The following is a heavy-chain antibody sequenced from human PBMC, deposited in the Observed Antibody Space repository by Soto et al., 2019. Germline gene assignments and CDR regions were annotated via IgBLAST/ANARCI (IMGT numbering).Heavy chain of an antibody. CDR2: ISYDGSNK. J-gene: IGHJ3*02. Sequence: GGSLRLSCAASGFTFSSYGMHWVRQAPGKGLEWVAVISYDGSNKYYADSVKGRFTISRDNSKNTLYLQMNSLRAEDTAVYYCAKDFHYYDSSGYPPALGAFDIWGQGTMVTVSS. V-gene: IGHV3-30*18. CDR3: AKDFHYYDSSGYPPALGAFDI. CDR1: GFTFSSYG. D-gene: IGHD3-22*01.